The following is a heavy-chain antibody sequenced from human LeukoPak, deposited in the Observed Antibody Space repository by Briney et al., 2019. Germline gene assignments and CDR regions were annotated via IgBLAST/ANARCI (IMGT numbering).Heavy chain of an antibody. CDR1: GYSFTSYW. Sequence: GESLKISFKGSGYSFTSYWIGWVRQMPANGLECMGIIYPGDSDTRYSPSFQGQVTISADTSISTAYLQWSSLKASDTAMYYCARRAGFSPFDYWGQGTLVTVSS. CDR3: ARRAGFSPFDY. D-gene: IGHD6-13*01. J-gene: IGHJ4*02. V-gene: IGHV5-51*01. CDR2: IYPGDSDT.